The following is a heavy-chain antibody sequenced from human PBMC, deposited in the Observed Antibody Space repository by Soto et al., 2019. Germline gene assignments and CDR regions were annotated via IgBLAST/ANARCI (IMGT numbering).Heavy chain of an antibody. D-gene: IGHD3-10*01. Sequence: PSETLSLTCAVSGGSISSGGYYWSWIRQPPGKGLEWIGEINHSGSTNYNPSLKSRVTISVDTSKNQFSLKLSSVTAADTAVYYCARFNDGSESYLFAFWSQGTLVTVST. J-gene: IGHJ4*02. CDR2: INHSGST. CDR1: GGSISSGGYY. V-gene: IGHV4-34*01. CDR3: ARFNDGSESYLFAF.